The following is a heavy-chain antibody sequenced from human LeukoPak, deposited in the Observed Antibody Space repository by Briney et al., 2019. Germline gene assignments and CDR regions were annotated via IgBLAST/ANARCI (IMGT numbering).Heavy chain of an antibody. CDR1: GGSISSGGYS. D-gene: IGHD3-10*01. CDR2: IYHSGGT. Sequence: SETLSLTCAVSGGSISSGGYSWSWIRQPPGKGLEWIGYIYHSGGTYYNPSLKSRVTISVDRSKNQFSLKLSSVTAADTAVYYCASLEYYYGSGSYYNGAFDYWGQGTLVTVSS. V-gene: IGHV4-30-2*01. J-gene: IGHJ4*02. CDR3: ASLEYYYGSGSYYNGAFDY.